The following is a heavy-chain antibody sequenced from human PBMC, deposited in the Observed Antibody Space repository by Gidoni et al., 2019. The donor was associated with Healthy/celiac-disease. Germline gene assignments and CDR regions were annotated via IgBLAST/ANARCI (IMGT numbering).Heavy chain of an antibody. J-gene: IGHJ3*02. D-gene: IGHD4-17*01. CDR3: AKDGNDYGDRDGESAFDI. CDR2: ISGSGGST. CDR1: GFTFSRYA. V-gene: IGHV3-23*01. Sequence: EVQLLESGGGLVQPGGSLRLSCAASGFTFSRYAMSWVRQAPGKGLEWVSAISGSGGSTYYADSVKGRFTISRDNSKNTLYLQMNSLRAEDTAVYYCAKDGNDYGDRDGESAFDIWGQGTMVTVSS.